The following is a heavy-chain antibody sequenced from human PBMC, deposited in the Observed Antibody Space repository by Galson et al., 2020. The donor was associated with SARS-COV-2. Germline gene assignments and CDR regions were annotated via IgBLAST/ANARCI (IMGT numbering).Heavy chain of an antibody. CDR3: ARGSKTEFDY. J-gene: IGHJ4*02. CDR2: INSDGSST. CDR1: GFTFSSYW. Sequence: AGSLRLSCAASGFTFSSYWMHWVRQVPGKGLVWVSRINSDGSSTTYADSVKGRVTISRDNAKNTLYLQMNRLRVEDTAVYYCARGSKTEFDYWGQGTLVTVSS. V-gene: IGHV3-74*01. D-gene: IGHD1-1*01.